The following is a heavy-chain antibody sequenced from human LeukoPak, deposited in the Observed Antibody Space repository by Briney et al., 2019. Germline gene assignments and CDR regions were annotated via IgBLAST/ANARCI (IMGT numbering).Heavy chain of an antibody. V-gene: IGHV4-30-2*01. D-gene: IGHD3-10*01. CDR2: IFHTGST. Sequence: SETLSLTCVVSGDSISSGGYSWSWIRQPPGKGLEWIGYIFHTGSTFYNPSLKSRVTISVDNSKNQFSLRLSSVTAADTAVYYCARELWFANAPGSWLDLWGQGTLVTVST. J-gene: IGHJ5*02. CDR1: GDSISSGGYS. CDR3: ARELWFANAPGSWLDL.